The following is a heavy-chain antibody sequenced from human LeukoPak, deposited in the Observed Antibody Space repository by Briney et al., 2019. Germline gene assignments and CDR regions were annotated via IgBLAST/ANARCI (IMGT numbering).Heavy chain of an antibody. CDR3: ARREYYYDSGSGWYAFDI. Sequence: GGSLRLSCAASGFTFSSYEMNWVRQAPGKGLEWVSYISSSGSTIYYADSVEGRFTISRDNAKNSLYLQMNSLRAEDTAVYYCARREYYYDSGSGWYAFDIWGQETMVTVSS. CDR1: GFTFSSYE. D-gene: IGHD3-10*01. V-gene: IGHV3-48*03. CDR2: ISSSGSTI. J-gene: IGHJ3*02.